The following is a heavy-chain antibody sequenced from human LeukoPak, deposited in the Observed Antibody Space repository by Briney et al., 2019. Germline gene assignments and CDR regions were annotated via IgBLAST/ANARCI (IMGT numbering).Heavy chain of an antibody. CDR3: ATSSWYLYFDL. V-gene: IGHV1-2*02. CDR1: GYTFTSYG. D-gene: IGHD6-13*01. Sequence: EASVKVSCKASGYTFTSYGISWVRQAPGQGLEWMGWINPNSGGTNYAQKFQGRVTMTRDTSISTAYMELSRLRSDDTAVYYCATSSWYLYFDLWGRGTLVTVSS. J-gene: IGHJ2*01. CDR2: INPNSGGT.